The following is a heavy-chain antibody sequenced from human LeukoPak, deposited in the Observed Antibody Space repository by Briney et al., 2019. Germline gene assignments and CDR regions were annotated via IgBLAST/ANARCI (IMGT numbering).Heavy chain of an antibody. J-gene: IGHJ4*02. CDR1: GFTFSIYG. CDR2: IWYDGSNK. D-gene: IGHD3-22*01. V-gene: IGHV3-33*01. Sequence: GRSLRLSCAASGFTFSIYGMHWVRQAPGKGLEWVAVIWYDGSNKYYADSVKGRFTISRDNSKNTLYLQMNSLRAEDTAVYYCGRDLFMIVVPGQNVLDYWGQGTLVTVSS. CDR3: GRDLFMIVVPGQNVLDY.